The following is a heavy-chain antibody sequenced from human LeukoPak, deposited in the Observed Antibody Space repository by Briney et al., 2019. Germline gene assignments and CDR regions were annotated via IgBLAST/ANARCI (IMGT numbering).Heavy chain of an antibody. CDR1: GFTFSTYW. CDR3: ASGDKFSGDY. Sequence: GGSLRLSCAASGFTFSTYWMSWVRQAPGKGLEWVANIRQDGNEKYYVDSVKGRFTISRDNAKNSLYLQMNSLRAEDTAVYYCASGDKFSGDYWGQGTLVTVSS. CDR2: IRQDGNEK. J-gene: IGHJ4*02. D-gene: IGHD7-27*01. V-gene: IGHV3-7*01.